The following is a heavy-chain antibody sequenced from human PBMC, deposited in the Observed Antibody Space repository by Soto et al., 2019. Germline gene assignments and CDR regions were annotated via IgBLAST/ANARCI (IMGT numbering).Heavy chain of an antibody. CDR1: GFTFDNYA. J-gene: IGHJ6*02. D-gene: IGHD1-26*01. V-gene: IGHV3-23*01. CDR3: AKVSLGATTITDFYYYGMDV. CDR2: ITGSGENT. Sequence: RLSCAASGFTFDNYAMNWVRQAPGKGLEWVSGITGSGENTYYADSVKGRFTISRDNSKNTLYVQLNSLRVEDTAIYYCAKVSLGATTITDFYYYGMDVWGQGTMVTVSS.